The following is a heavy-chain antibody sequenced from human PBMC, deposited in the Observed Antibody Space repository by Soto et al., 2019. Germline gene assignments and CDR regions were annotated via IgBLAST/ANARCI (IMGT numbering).Heavy chain of an antibody. J-gene: IGHJ4*02. CDR1: GFAFSSYA. CDR2: ISYDASNK. V-gene: IGHV3-30-3*01. Sequence: QVQLVESGGGVVQPGRSLRLSCAASGFAFSSYAMHWVRRAPGKGLEWVAVISYDASNKYYADSVKGRFTISRDNSKKTMYLQMSSLRAEDTAVYYCARPFSSGWYGDFDVWGQGTLVAVSS. D-gene: IGHD6-19*01. CDR3: ARPFSSGWYGDFDV.